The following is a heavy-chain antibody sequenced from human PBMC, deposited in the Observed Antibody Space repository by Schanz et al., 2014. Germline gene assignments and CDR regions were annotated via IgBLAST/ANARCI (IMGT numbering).Heavy chain of an antibody. CDR3: ARGGFGEVSYCDY. D-gene: IGHD3-10*01. CDR2: ITYDGSKK. CDR1: GFMFSSYG. J-gene: IGHJ4*02. V-gene: IGHV3-30*03. Sequence: QVQLAESGGGVVQPGRSLRLSCAASGFMFSSYGMHWVRQAPGKGLEWVGVITYDGSKKSYADSVKGRFTISRDNSKNTLYLQMNSLRPEDTALYYCARGGFGEVSYCDYWGQGTLVTVSS.